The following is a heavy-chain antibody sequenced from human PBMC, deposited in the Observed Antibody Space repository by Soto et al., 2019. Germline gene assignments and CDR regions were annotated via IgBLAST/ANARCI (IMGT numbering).Heavy chain of an antibody. V-gene: IGHV3-30-3*01. CDR2: ISYDGTNR. CDR3: ARESSSTVTTGGGGSAKDY. J-gene: IGHJ4*02. D-gene: IGHD4-17*01. CDR1: GLTFSNYA. Sequence: QVHLVESGGGVVQPGRSLRLSCAASGLTFSNYAMHWVRQAPGKGLEWVAFISYDGTNRCYPDSVKGRFTISRDNSKNTLYLQMHRLKTEDTAVYYCARESSSTVTTGGGGSAKDYWGQGTLVTVSS.